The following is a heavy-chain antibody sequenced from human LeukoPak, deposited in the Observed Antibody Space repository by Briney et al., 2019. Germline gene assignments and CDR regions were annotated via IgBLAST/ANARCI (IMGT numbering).Heavy chain of an antibody. V-gene: IGHV3-21*04. CDR2: ISSSSSYI. CDR1: GFTFSTYT. CDR3: AKPISGGLAVTADWFHP. J-gene: IGHJ5*01. Sequence: GGSLRLSCAASGFTFSTYTMNWVRQAPGKGLEWVSSISSSSSYIAYSDSVKGRFTISRDNSKNTLYLQLNTLRADDTATYYCAKPISGGLAVTADWFHPWGQGTLVVVSS. D-gene: IGHD6-19*01.